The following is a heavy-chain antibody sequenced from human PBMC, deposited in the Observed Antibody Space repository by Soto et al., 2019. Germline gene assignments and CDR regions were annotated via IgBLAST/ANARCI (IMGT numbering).Heavy chain of an antibody. CDR2: IYYSGST. D-gene: IGHD2-15*01. CDR1: GGSISSYY. CDR3: ARGSLLWYFDL. J-gene: IGHJ2*01. V-gene: IGHV4-59*01. Sequence: QVQLQESGPGLVKPSETLSLTCTVSGGSISSYYWSWIRQPPGKGLEWIGYIYYSGSTNYNPSLKSXXTXSXXTSKNQFSLKLSSVTAADTAVYYCARGSLLWYFDLWGRGTLVTVSS.